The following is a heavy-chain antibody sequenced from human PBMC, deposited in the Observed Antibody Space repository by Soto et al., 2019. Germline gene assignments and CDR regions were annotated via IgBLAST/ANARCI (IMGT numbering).Heavy chain of an antibody. V-gene: IGHV3-30*18. Sequence: PGGSLRLSCAASGFTFSSYGIHWVRQAPGKGLEWVAVISHDGSNKYYADSVKGRFTISRDNSKNTLYLQMNSQRAEDTAVYYCAKEKSGSRTGDAFDIWGQGTMVTVSS. CDR3: AKEKSGSRTGDAFDI. CDR2: ISHDGSNK. D-gene: IGHD3-3*01. CDR1: GFTFSSYG. J-gene: IGHJ3*02.